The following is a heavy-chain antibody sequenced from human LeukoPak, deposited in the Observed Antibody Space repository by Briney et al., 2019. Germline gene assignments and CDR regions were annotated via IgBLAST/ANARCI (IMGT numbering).Heavy chain of an antibody. CDR3: AREGGEIRLDIVVVPAATPSNWFDP. Sequence: SVKVSCKASGGTFSSYAISWVRQAPGQGLEWMGGIIPICGTANYAQKFQGRVTITADESTSTAYMELSSLRSEDTAVYYCAREGGEIRLDIVVVPAATPSNWFDPWGQGTLVTVSS. CDR1: GGTFSSYA. D-gene: IGHD2-2*03. V-gene: IGHV1-69*13. J-gene: IGHJ5*02. CDR2: IIPICGTA.